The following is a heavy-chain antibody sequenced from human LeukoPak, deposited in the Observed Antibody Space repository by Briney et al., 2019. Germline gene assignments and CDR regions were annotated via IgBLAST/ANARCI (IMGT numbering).Heavy chain of an antibody. CDR3: ANGRYSYGYKNAFDI. D-gene: IGHD5-18*01. CDR1: GFTFSDYY. CDR2: ISSSGSTI. Sequence: GGSPRLSCAASGFTFSDYYMGWIRQAPGKGLEWVSYISSSGSTIYYADSVKGRFTISRDNAKNSLYLQMNSLRAEDTAVYYCANGRYSYGYKNAFDIWGQGTMVTVSS. J-gene: IGHJ3*02. V-gene: IGHV3-11*04.